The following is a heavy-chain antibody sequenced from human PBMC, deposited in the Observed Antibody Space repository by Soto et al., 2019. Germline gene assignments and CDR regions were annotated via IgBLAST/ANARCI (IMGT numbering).Heavy chain of an antibody. J-gene: IGHJ3*02. Sequence: PSETLSLTCPVSGGSISSYYWSWIRQPTGKGLEWIGYIYYSGSTNYNPSLKSRVTISVDTSKNQFSLKLSSVTAADTAVYYCARGYCSGGSCYSEDAFDIWGQGTMVTVSS. CDR3: ARGYCSGGSCYSEDAFDI. CDR2: IYYSGST. D-gene: IGHD2-15*01. V-gene: IGHV4-59*01. CDR1: GGSISSYY.